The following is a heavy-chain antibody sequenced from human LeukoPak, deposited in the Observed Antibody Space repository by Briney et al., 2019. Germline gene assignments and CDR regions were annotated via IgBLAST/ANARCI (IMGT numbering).Heavy chain of an antibody. CDR1: GFTFTSSA. Sequence: GTSVKVSCKASGFTFTSSAVQWVRQARGQRLEWIGWIVVGSGNTNYAQKFQGRVTITTDESTSTAYMELSSLRSEDTAVYYCASLAPGGYSTYFDYWGQGTLVTVSS. J-gene: IGHJ4*02. V-gene: IGHV1-58*01. CDR2: IVVGSGNT. CDR3: ASLAPGGYSTYFDY. D-gene: IGHD4-11*01.